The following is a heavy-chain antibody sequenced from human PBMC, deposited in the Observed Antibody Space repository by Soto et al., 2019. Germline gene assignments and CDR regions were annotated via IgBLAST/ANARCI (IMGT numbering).Heavy chain of an antibody. CDR2: IYPGDSDT. J-gene: IGHJ6*02. CDR3: ARTISNFRSSYYAMDV. V-gene: IGHV5-51*01. Sequence: PGESLKSSCKGSGYTFTDYWIGWVRQLPGKGLEWMGIIYPGDSDTRYSPSFQGHVTITVDKSTNTAYLQWNTLRASDTAMSYCARTISNFRSSYYAMDVWGQGTPVTVSS. D-gene: IGHD4-4*01. CDR1: GYTFTDYW.